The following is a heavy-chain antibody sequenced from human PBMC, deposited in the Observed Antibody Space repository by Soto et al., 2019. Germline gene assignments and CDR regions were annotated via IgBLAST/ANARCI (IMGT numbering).Heavy chain of an antibody. CDR3: AKDNYGSGSYYNNYYYYGMDV. D-gene: IGHD3-10*01. CDR2: ISYDGSNK. V-gene: IGHV3-30*18. J-gene: IGHJ6*02. CDR1: GFTFSSYG. Sequence: GGSLRLSCAASGFTFSSYGMHWVRQAPGKGLEWVAVISYDGSNKYYADSVKGRFTISRDNSKNTLYLQMNSLRAEDTAVYYGAKDNYGSGSYYNNYYYYGMDVWGQGTTVTVSS.